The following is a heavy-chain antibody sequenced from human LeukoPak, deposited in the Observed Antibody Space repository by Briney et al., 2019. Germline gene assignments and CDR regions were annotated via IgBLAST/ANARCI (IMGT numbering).Heavy chain of an antibody. D-gene: IGHD3-22*01. CDR2: INPSGGST. CDR1: GYSFTSYH. CDR3: ARYDSSGYYYGMDV. J-gene: IGHJ6*02. Sequence: ASVKVSCKASGYSFTSYHMHWVRQAPGQGLEWMGIINPSGGSTSYAQKFQGRVTITADESTSTAYMELSSLRSEDTAVYYCARYDSSGYYYGMDVWGQGTTVTVSS. V-gene: IGHV1-46*01.